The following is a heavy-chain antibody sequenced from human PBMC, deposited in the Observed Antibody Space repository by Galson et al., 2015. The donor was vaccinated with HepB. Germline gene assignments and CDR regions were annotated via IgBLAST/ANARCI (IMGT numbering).Heavy chain of an antibody. CDR1: GFSFTRYA. CDR2: KTSSGGNS. V-gene: IGHV3-23*01. Sequence: SLRLSCAASGFSFTRYAMTWVRQAPGKGLEWVSSKTSSGGNSYYTDSVKGRFTVSGDNSKNTLLLQLNSLRAEDTAMYFCAKDGIMVANNPYHFHYWGQGTLVTVSS. J-gene: IGHJ4*02. D-gene: IGHD2-15*01. CDR3: AKDGIMVANNPYHFHY.